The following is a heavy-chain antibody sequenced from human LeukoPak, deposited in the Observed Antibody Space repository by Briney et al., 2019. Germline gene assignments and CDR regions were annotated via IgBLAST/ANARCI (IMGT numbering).Heavy chain of an antibody. J-gene: IGHJ4*02. CDR3: ARVDRGYCSGGICHIGYFDY. V-gene: IGHV4-59*01. CDR2: IYYSGST. CDR1: GGSISSYY. Sequence: SETLSLTCTVSGGSISSYYWSWIRQPPGKGLEWIGYIYYSGSTNYNPSLKSRVTISVDTSKNQFSLKLSSVTAADTAVYYCARVDRGYCSGGICHIGYFDYWGQGSLVTVSS. D-gene: IGHD2-15*01.